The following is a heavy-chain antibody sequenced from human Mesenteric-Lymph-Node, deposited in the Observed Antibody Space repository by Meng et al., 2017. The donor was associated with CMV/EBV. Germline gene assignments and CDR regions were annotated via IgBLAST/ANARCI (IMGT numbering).Heavy chain of an antibody. CDR1: GFTFSSYA. V-gene: IGHV3-53*01. D-gene: IGHD3-10*01. J-gene: IGHJ6*02. Sequence: GESLKISCAASGFTFSSYAMNWVRQAPGKGLEWVSVIYSGGSTYYADSVKGRFTISRDNSKNTLYLQMNSLRAEDTAVYYCARDRLDYYYGSGSYIGSYYYYGMDVWGQGTTVTVSS. CDR3: ARDRLDYYYGSGSYIGSYYYYGMDV. CDR2: IYSGGST.